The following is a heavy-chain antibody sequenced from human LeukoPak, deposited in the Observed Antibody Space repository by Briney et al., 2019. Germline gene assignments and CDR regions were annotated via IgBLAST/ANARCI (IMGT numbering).Heavy chain of an antibody. CDR3: TRSEVFLTQFDY. CDR2: ISSSGSIM. J-gene: IGHJ4*02. Sequence: GGSLRLSCLASGFTFSSYEMTWVRQAPGKGLEWVSYISSSGSIMYYADSVKGRFTISRDNAKNSLYLQMNSLRAEDTAVYYCTRSEVFLTQFDYWGQGTLVTVSS. CDR1: GFTFSSYE. V-gene: IGHV3-48*03.